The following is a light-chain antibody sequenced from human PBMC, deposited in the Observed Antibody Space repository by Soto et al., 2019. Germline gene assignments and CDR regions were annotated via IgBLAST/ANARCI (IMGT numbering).Light chain of an antibody. Sequence: LTKSSATLSLYRGERATLACWASQRVSSSRLAWYQQKPALAPRLLIYDASSRATGPPDRISGSWGAEDCLITSTLQPEDFVAEYCPQRDYWPPITFGQGTRLEIK. V-gene: IGKV3D-20*01. CDR3: PQRDYWPPIT. CDR2: DAS. CDR1: QRVSSSR. J-gene: IGKJ5*01.